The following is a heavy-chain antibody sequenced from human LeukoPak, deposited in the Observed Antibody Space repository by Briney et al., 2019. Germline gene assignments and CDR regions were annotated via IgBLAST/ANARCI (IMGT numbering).Heavy chain of an antibody. CDR2: ICYSGST. CDR3: ARESLVVDDAFDI. D-gene: IGHD2-2*01. Sequence: PSETLSLTCTVSGGSISSGDYYWSWIRQPPGKGLEWIGYICYSGSTYYNPSLKSRVTISVDTSKNQFSLKLSSVTAADTAVYYCARESLVVDDAFDIWGQGTMVTVSS. CDR1: GGSISSGDYY. V-gene: IGHV4-30-4*08. J-gene: IGHJ3*02.